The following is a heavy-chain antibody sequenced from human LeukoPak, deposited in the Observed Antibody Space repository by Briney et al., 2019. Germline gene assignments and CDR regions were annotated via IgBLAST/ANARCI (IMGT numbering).Heavy chain of an antibody. D-gene: IGHD1-26*01. CDR3: ARDGGIVGAMDAFDI. Sequence: GGSLRLSCAAAGFTFTNYAMRWVRQAPGKGLEWVSAISTSGGSTYYADSVKGRFTISRDNSKNTVYLQMNSLRAEDTAVYYCARDGGIVGAMDAFDIWGQGTMVTVSS. V-gene: IGHV3-23*01. J-gene: IGHJ3*02. CDR1: GFTFTNYA. CDR2: ISTSGGST.